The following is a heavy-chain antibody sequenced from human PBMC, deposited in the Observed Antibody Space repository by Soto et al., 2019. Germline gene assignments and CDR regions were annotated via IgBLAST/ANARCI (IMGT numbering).Heavy chain of an antibody. CDR2: ISYDGSNK. CDR3: AKTGYCCSTSCYSTYMDV. J-gene: IGHJ6*03. CDR1: GFTFSSYG. V-gene: IGHV3-30*18. D-gene: IGHD2-2*01. Sequence: QVQLVESGGGVVQPGRSLRLSCAASGFTFSSYGMHWVRQAPGKGLEWVAVISYDGSNKYYADSVKGRFTISRDNSKNTLYLQMNSLRAEDTAVYYCAKTGYCCSTSCYSTYMDVWGKGTTVTVSS.